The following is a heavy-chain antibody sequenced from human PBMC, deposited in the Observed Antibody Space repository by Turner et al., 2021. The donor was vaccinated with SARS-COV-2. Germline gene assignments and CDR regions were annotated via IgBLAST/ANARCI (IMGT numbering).Heavy chain of an antibody. Sequence: QVQLVESGGGVVQPGRSLRLSCAASGFTFSSYGMHWVRQAPGKGREWVAVRWNDGSNKYYADSVKGRFTISRDNSKNTLYLQMNSLRAEDTAVYYCARAHYYGSGRGAFDIWGQGTMVTISS. J-gene: IGHJ3*02. D-gene: IGHD3-10*01. V-gene: IGHV3-33*01. CDR3: ARAHYYGSGRGAFDI. CDR2: RWNDGSNK. CDR1: GFTFSSYG.